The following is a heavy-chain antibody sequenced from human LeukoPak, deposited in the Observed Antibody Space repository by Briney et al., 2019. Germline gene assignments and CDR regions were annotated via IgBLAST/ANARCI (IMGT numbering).Heavy chain of an antibody. CDR1: DYSISNTYY. CDR2: IHHSGST. V-gene: IGHV4-38-2*02. J-gene: IGHJ4*02. CDR3: ARGGIAARGDYFDY. Sequence: SETLSLTCTVSDYSISNTYYWGWIRQPPGKGLEWIGNIHHSGSTNYNPSLKSRVTISVDTSKNQFSLKLSSVTAADTAVYYCARGGIAARGDYFDYWGQGTLVTVSS. D-gene: IGHD6-6*01.